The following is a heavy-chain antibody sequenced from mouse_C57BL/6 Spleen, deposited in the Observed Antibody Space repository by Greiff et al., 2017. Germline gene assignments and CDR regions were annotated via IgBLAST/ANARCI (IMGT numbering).Heavy chain of an antibody. J-gene: IGHJ4*01. CDR1: GFTFSDYG. V-gene: IGHV5-17*01. CDR3: GRPGSMDY. Sequence: EVMLVESGGGLVKPGGSLKLSCAASGFTFSDYGMHWVRQAPEKGLEWVAYISRGSSTIYYADTVKGRFTIARDNAKNTLFLQMTRLRSEDADMXYRGRPGSMDYWGQGTSVTVSA. CDR2: ISRGSSTI.